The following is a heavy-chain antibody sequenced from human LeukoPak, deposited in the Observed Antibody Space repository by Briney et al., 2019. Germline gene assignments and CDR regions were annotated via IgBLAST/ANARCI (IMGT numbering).Heavy chain of an antibody. Sequence: SQTLSLTCAISGDSVSSNSAAWNWIRQSPSRGLEWLGRTYYRSKWYNDYAVSVKSRITINPDTSKNQFSLQLNSVTPEDTAVYYCARESVDIVGAADAFDIWGQGTMVTVSS. V-gene: IGHV6-1*01. D-gene: IGHD1-26*01. CDR1: GDSVSSNSAA. CDR3: ARESVDIVGAADAFDI. CDR2: TYYRSKWYN. J-gene: IGHJ3*02.